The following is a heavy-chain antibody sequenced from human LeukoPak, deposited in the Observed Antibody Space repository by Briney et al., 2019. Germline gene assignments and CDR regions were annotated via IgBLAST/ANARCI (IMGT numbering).Heavy chain of an antibody. V-gene: IGHV3-9*01. J-gene: IGHJ4*02. CDR2: ISWNSGSI. Sequence: PLRLSCAASGFTFDDYAMHWARQAPGKGLGWVSGISWNSGSIGYADSVKGRFTISRDNAKNSLYLQMNSLRAEDTALYYCAKDTHATIGYFDYWGQGTLVTVSS. CDR3: AKDTHATIGYFDY. CDR1: GFTFDDYA. D-gene: IGHD5-12*01.